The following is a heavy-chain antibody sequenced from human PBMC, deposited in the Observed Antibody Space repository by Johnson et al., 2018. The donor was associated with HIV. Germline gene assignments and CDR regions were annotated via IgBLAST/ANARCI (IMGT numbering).Heavy chain of an antibody. Sequence: VQLVESGGDLVQPGGSLRLSCVGSGFTFSTNWMHWVRQAPGKGLVWVARSNSDGSSTSYADSVKGRFTMPSDNAKNTLYLQLNSLRAEDTAVYYCARENWNHAGAFDIWGQGTMVTVSS. CDR2: SNSDGSST. CDR3: ARENWNHAGAFDI. V-gene: IGHV3-74*01. CDR1: GFTFSTNW. D-gene: IGHD1-14*01. J-gene: IGHJ3*02.